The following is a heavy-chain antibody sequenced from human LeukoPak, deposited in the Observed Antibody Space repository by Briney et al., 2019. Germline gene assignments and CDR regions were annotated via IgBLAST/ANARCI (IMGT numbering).Heavy chain of an antibody. D-gene: IGHD2-2*01. CDR1: GFTFSSYS. V-gene: IGHV3-48*01. CDR3: TRMAWRSRPFDY. CDR2: ISSSSSTI. Sequence: GSLRLSCAASGFTFSSYSMNWVRQAPGKGLEWVSYISSSSSTIYYAESVKGRLTISRDTAKNSLYLQMNSLRAEDTAVYYCTRMAWRSRPFDYWGQGTLVTVSS. J-gene: IGHJ4*02.